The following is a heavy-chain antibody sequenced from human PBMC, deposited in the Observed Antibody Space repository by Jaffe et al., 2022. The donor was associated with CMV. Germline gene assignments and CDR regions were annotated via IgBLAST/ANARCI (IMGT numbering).Heavy chain of an antibody. CDR1: GGSISSSSYY. CDR2: IYYTGTT. V-gene: IGHV4-39*01. J-gene: IGHJ5*02. Sequence: QLQLQESGPGLVKPSETLSLTCTVSGGSISSSSYYWGWIRQPPGKGPEWIATIYYTGTTYYSPSLRSRVTISVDTSKNQFSLRLDSVTAADTAVYYCARHDGATDGVNWFDPWGQGTLVTVSS. CDR3: ARHDGATDGVNWFDP.